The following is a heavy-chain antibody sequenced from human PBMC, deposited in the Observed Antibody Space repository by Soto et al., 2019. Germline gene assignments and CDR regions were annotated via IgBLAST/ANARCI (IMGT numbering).Heavy chain of an antibody. Sequence: GASVKVSCKVSGGVFRRYAISWVRQAPGQGLEWLGGIVPIFGTTNYARKFQGRVTIVADESTSTAYMDLSSLRSDDTAVYYCARPDEGSYHSNLHCYYALDVWGQGTTVTVSS. V-gene: IGHV1-69*13. CDR2: IVPIFGTT. D-gene: IGHD3-16*02. CDR1: GGVFRRYA. J-gene: IGHJ6*02. CDR3: ARPDEGSYHSNLHCYYALDV.